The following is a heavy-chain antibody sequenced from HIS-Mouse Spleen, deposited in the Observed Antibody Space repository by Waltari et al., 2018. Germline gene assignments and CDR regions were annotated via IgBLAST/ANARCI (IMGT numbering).Heavy chain of an antibody. CDR2: IYYSGST. D-gene: IGHD6-13*01. CDR1: GGPISRSSYY. CDR3: AREIPYSSSWYDWYFDL. V-gene: IGHV4-39*07. Sequence: QLQLQESGPGLGKPSETLSLTCTVSGGPISRSSYYWGWIRQPPGKGLEWSGSIYYSGSTYYNPSLKSRVTISVDTSKNQFSLKLSSVTAADTAVYYCAREIPYSSSWYDWYFDLWGRGTLVTVSS. J-gene: IGHJ2*01.